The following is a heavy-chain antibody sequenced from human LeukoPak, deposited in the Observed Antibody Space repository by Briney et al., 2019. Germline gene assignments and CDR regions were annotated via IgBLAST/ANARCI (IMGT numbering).Heavy chain of an antibody. CDR3: ARDRGDCSSTSCYAGY. D-gene: IGHD2-2*01. CDR1: GGTFSSYA. V-gene: IGHV1-69*13. J-gene: IGHJ4*02. CDR2: IIPIFGTA. Sequence: GASVKVSCKASGGTFSSYAISWVRQAPGQGLEWMGGIIPIFGTANYAQKFQGRVTITADESTSTAYMELSSLRSEDTAVYYCARDRGDCSSTSCYAGYWGQGTLVTVSS.